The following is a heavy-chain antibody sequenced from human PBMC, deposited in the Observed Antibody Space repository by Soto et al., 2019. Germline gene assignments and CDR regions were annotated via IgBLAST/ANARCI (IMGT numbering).Heavy chain of an antibody. V-gene: IGHV3-15*01. CDR3: TTPPPYDYYGSGSYLYY. CDR1: GFTFSNAW. D-gene: IGHD3-10*01. Sequence: EVQLVESGGGLVKPGGSLRLSCAASGFTFSNAWMSWVRQAPGKGLEWVGRIKSKTDGGTTDYAAPVKGRFTISRDDSKNTLYLQMNSLKTEDTAVYYCTTPPPYDYYGSGSYLYYWGQGTLVTVSS. J-gene: IGHJ4*02. CDR2: IKSKTDGGTT.